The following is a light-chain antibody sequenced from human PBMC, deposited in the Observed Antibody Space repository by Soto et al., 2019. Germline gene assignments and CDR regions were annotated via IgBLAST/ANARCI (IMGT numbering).Light chain of an antibody. CDR1: QSVRNSY. CDR2: GAS. Sequence: IVLTQSPGTLSLSPGERATLSCRASQSVRNSYLAWYQKKPGQAHRLLIYGASIRAAGIPDRFSGSGSGTDFTLAISRLEPEDFAVYYCQQYGTSLFTFGQGTKLEIK. J-gene: IGKJ2*01. V-gene: IGKV3-20*01. CDR3: QQYGTSLFT.